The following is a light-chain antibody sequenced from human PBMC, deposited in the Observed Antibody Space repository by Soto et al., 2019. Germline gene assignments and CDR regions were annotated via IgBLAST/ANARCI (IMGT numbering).Light chain of an antibody. Sequence: QSALTQPASVSGSPGQSITISCTGXXXDVGGYNFVSWYRQNPGKAPELVIYDVSNRPSGVSNRFSGSKSGNTASLIISGLQAGDEADYYCSSYTSTSFVAFGGGTKLTVL. CDR2: DVS. CDR3: SSYTSTSFVA. J-gene: IGLJ2*01. CDR1: XXDVGGYNF. V-gene: IGLV2-14*03.